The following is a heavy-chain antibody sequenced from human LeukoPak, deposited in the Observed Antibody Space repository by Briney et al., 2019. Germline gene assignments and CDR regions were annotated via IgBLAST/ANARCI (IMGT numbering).Heavy chain of an antibody. CDR1: GFTFDDYA. CDR2: IGGDGGST. J-gene: IGHJ4*02. V-gene: IGHV3-43*02. D-gene: IGHD2-15*01. CDR3: VKYMSYGRVEYFDY. Sequence: GGSLRLSCAVSGFTFDDYAMHWVRQAPGKGLEWVSLIGGDGGSTNYADSVKGRFTISRDNSKDSLYLQMNSLRTEDTALYYCVKYMSYGRVEYFDYWGQGTLVTVSS.